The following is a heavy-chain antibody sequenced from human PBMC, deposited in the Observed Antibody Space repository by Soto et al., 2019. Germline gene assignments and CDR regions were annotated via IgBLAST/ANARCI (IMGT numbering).Heavy chain of an antibody. D-gene: IGHD6-13*01. Sequence: SETLSLTCTVSGGSFTSSHYYWGWIRQPPGKGLEGIGSISYRGSTDYKSSLKSRVTLSVDTSKNQFSLKLNSLTAADTAVYYCVRHDTDLGAAGPYRYFDAWGQGALVTVSS. CDR2: ISYRGST. CDR1: GGSFTSSHYY. J-gene: IGHJ4*02. V-gene: IGHV4-39*01. CDR3: VRHDTDLGAAGPYRYFDA.